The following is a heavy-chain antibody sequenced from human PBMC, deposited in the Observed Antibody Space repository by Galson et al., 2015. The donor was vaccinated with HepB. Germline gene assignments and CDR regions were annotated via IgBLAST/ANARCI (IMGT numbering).Heavy chain of an antibody. CDR1: GFTFSSYG. J-gene: IGHJ4*02. D-gene: IGHD3-22*01. CDR2: IWYDGSNK. Sequence: SLRLSCAASGFTFSSYGMHWVRQAPGKGLEWVAVIWYDGSNKYYADSVKGRFTISRDNSKNTLYLQMNSLRAEDTAVYYCARNKRDYYDSSGYSHWGQGTLVTVSS. CDR3: ARNKRDYYDSSGYSH. V-gene: IGHV3-33*01.